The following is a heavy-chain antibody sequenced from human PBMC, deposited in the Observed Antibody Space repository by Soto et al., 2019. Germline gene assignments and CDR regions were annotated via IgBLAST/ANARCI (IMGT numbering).Heavy chain of an antibody. CDR2: IWYDGSNK. Sequence: QVQLVESGGGVVQPGRSLRLSCAASGFTFSSHGMHWVRQAPDKGLEWVAVIWYDGSNKYYADSVKCRFTISRDNSNNMLYLEMNSLRVEDTAVYYCARWGNWKVADNWGQGTLVTVSS. V-gene: IGHV3-33*01. J-gene: IGHJ4*02. D-gene: IGHD3-16*01. CDR1: GFTFSSHG. CDR3: ARWGNWKVADN.